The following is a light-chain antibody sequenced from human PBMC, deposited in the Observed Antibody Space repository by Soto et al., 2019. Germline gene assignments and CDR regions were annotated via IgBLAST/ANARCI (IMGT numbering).Light chain of an antibody. J-gene: IGKJ4*01. V-gene: IGKV1-12*01. CDR3: QQADSLPRT. Sequence: EIQMTQSPSSVSASVGDRVTITCRASQDINSRLAWYQQKPGKAPKLLIYFAFNLESGVPSRFIGSGSGTDFTLTINSLQPEDFATYYCQQADSLPRTLAGGTKVDIK. CDR2: FAF. CDR1: QDINSR.